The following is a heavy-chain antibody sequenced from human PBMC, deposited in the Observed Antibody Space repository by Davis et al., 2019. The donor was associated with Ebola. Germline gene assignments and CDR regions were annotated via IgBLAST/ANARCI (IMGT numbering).Heavy chain of an antibody. V-gene: IGHV4-4*02. CDR3: AGAPDAFDI. J-gene: IGHJ3*02. Sequence: SETLSLTCAVSGGSISSSTWWSWVRQSPGKGLEWIGNIYHSGTTYYNPSLKSRVSMSVDMSKNQFSLKLGSVTAADTAVYYCAGAPDAFDIWGQGTMVSVSS. CDR2: IYHSGTT. CDR1: GGSISSSTW.